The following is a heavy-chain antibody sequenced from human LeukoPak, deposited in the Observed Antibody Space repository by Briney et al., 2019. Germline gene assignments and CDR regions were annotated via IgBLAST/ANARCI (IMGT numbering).Heavy chain of an antibody. CDR3: ARGRVAAAGAFDY. Sequence: SETLSLTCAVYGGSFSGYYWSSIRQPPGKGLEWIGEINHSGSTNYNPSLKSRVTISVDTSKNQFSPQLSSLTAADTAVYYCARGRVAAAGAFDYWGQGTLVTVSS. V-gene: IGHV4-34*01. J-gene: IGHJ4*02. D-gene: IGHD6-13*01. CDR1: GGSFSGYY. CDR2: INHSGST.